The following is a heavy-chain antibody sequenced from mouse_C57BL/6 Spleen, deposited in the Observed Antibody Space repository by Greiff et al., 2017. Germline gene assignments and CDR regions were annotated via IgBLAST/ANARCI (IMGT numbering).Heavy chain of an antibody. V-gene: IGHV6-6*01. D-gene: IGHD1-1*01. CDR3: TRRDYYGSRFAY. CDR1: GFTFSDAW. Sequence: EVQLQESGGGLVQPGGSMKLSCAASGFTFSDAWMDWVRQSPEKGLEWVAEIRNKANNHATYYAESVKGRFTISRDDSKSSVYLQMNSLRAEDTGIYYCTRRDYYGSRFAYWGQGTLVTVSA. J-gene: IGHJ3*01. CDR2: IRNKANNHAT.